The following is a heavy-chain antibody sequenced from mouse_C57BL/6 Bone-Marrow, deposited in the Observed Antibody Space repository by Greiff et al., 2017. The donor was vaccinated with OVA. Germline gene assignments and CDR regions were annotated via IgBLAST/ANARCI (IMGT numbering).Heavy chain of an antibody. J-gene: IGHJ1*03. V-gene: IGHV1-59*01. CDR1: GYTFTSYW. CDR3: ARWLLWPRYFDV. Sequence: QVQLKQPGAELVRPGTSVKLSCKASGYTFTSYWMHWVKQRPGQGLEWIGVIDPSDSYTNYNQKFKGKATLTVDTSSSTAYMQLSSLTSEDSAVYYCARWLLWPRYFDVWGTGTTVTVSS. D-gene: IGHD2-1*01. CDR2: IDPSDSYT.